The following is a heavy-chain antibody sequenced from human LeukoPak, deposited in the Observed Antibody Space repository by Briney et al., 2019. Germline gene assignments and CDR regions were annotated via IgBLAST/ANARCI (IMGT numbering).Heavy chain of an antibody. D-gene: IGHD3-10*01. CDR1: GDSVSSNSAA. CDR3: ASLGSGSPLHDY. V-gene: IGHV6-1*01. J-gene: IGHJ4*02. Sequence: SQTLSLTCAISGDSVSSNSAAWNWIRQSPSRGLQWLGRTYHRSKRYNDYAVSVKSRITINPDTSKNQFSLQLNSVTPDDTAVYYCASLGSGSPLHDYWGQGTLVTVSS. CDR2: TYHRSKRYN.